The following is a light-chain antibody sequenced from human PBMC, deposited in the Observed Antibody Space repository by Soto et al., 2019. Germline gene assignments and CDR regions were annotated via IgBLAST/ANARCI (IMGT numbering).Light chain of an antibody. Sequence: DIQMTQSPSSLSASVGDRVTITCRASQGISNYLAWYQQNPGKVPKLLIYAASTSQSGVPSRFSGSGSGTDFTLTISTLQHEDVATYYCQKYNSARFGPGTKVDIK. CDR1: QGISNY. V-gene: IGKV1-27*01. CDR3: QKYNSAR. J-gene: IGKJ3*01. CDR2: AAS.